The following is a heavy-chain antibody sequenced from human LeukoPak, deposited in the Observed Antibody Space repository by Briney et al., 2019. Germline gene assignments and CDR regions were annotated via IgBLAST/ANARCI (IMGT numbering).Heavy chain of an antibody. D-gene: IGHD3-10*01. CDR2: IYGTGTI. V-gene: IGHV4-4*07. J-gene: IGHJ5*02. Sequence: SETLSLTCSVSGASISGYYWSWIRQPPGKGLEWIGRIYGTGTITYNPSLQSRVTMSVDTSKNEFSLKMSSVTAADTAVYYCTRDSGTTGEVKFDPWGQGTLVTVSS. CDR1: GASISGYY. CDR3: TRDSGTTGEVKFDP.